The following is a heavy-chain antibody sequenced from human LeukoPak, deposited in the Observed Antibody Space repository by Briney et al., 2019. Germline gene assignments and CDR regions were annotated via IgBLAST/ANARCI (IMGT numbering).Heavy chain of an antibody. D-gene: IGHD2-2*01. CDR1: GGTFSSYA. J-gene: IGHJ4*02. CDR2: IIPIFGTA. V-gene: IGHV1-69*05. Sequence: ASVKVSCKASGGTFSSYAISWVRQAPGQGLEWMGGIIPIFGTANNAQKFQGRVTITTDESTSTAYMELSSLRSEDTAVYYCARSPIFFVVVPAAEYYFDYWGQGTLVTVSS. CDR3: ARSPIFFVVVPAAEYYFDY.